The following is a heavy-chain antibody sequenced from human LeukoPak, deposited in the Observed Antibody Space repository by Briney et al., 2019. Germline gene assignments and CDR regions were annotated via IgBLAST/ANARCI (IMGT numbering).Heavy chain of an antibody. V-gene: IGHV3-21*01. J-gene: IGHJ6*03. Sequence: TGGSLRLSCAASGFTFNYYSMNWGRHAPGKGLEWVSSIGSSSGYIYYADSVKGRFTISRDNAKNSVYLHMNSLRAEDTAVYYCARAAAGSGNYYYYMDVWGKGTTVTVSS. D-gene: IGHD6-13*01. CDR2: IGSSSGYI. CDR1: GFTFNYYS. CDR3: ARAAAGSGNYYYYMDV.